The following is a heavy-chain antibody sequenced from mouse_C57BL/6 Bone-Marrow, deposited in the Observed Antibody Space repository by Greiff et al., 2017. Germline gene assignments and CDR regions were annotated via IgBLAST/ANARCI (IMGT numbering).Heavy chain of an antibody. CDR1: GYAFTNYL. CDR3: AREGGYGNWYFDV. V-gene: IGHV1-54*01. CDR2: INPGSGGT. D-gene: IGHD2-10*02. Sequence: QVQLQQSGAELVRPGTSVKVSCKASGYAFTNYLIEWVKQRPGQGLEWIGVINPGSGGTNYNEKFKGKATLTADKSSSTAYMQLSSLTSEDSAVYCCAREGGYGNWYFDVWGTGTTVTVSS. J-gene: IGHJ1*03.